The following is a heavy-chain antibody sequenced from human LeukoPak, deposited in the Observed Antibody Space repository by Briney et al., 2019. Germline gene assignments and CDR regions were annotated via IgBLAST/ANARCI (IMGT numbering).Heavy chain of an antibody. Sequence: PGGSLRLSCAASGFSFSGYGMHWVRQAPGTGLEWGAFIRYYGITKFYIDSVKGRFAISRDNSKNTLSLQMNSLRTEDTAVYYCAALHTGTFVDYWGQGTLVTVSS. J-gene: IGHJ4*02. CDR2: IRYYGITK. CDR3: AALHTGTFVDY. D-gene: IGHD4-17*01. V-gene: IGHV3-30*02. CDR1: GFSFSGYG.